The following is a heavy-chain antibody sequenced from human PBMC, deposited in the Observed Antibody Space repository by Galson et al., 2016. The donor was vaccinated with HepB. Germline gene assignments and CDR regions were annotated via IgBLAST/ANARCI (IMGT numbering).Heavy chain of an antibody. Sequence: VRQAPGKGLEWVSSISGSGDSTNYRDSVKGRFATSRDNSKNTLYLQVNGLRAEDTAVYYCARDDDGIGVMPLLYWGQGTLLTVSS. J-gene: IGHJ4*02. D-gene: IGHD3-16*01. V-gene: IGHV3-23*01. CDR3: ARDDDGIGVMPLLY. CDR2: ISGSGDST.